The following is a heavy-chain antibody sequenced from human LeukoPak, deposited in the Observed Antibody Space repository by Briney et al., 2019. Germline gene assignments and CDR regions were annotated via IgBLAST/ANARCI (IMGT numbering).Heavy chain of an antibody. D-gene: IGHD6-6*01. V-gene: IGHV4-61*02. CDR2: IYTSGST. CDR3: ARDRASIAASRGFDP. Sequence: SETLSLTCTVSGGSISSGSYYWSWIRQPAGKGLEWIGRIYTSGSTNYNPSLKSRVTISVDTSKNQFSLKLSSVTAADTAVYYCARDRASIAASRGFDPWGQGTLVTVSS. CDR1: GGSISSGSYY. J-gene: IGHJ5*02.